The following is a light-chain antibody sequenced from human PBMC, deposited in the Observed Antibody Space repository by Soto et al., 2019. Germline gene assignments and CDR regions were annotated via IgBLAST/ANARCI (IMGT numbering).Light chain of an antibody. CDR3: QQSYNTPLT. CDR1: QTIGTD. Sequence: IEVTQSPSSLAASLGDRVTITCRSRQTIGTDVNWYRQKSGAAPELLICDASTLHIGFPSRFRGGAYGTDFTLTISSLQLDDFATYYCQQSYNTPLTFGKGTKVDIK. J-gene: IGKJ1*01. CDR2: DAS. V-gene: IGKV1-39*01.